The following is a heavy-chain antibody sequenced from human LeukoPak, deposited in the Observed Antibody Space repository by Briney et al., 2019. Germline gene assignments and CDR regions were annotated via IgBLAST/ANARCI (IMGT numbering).Heavy chain of an antibody. V-gene: IGHV3-23*01. Sequence: GGSLRLSCAVPGISLSNYGMSWVRQAPGKGLGWVAGISGSGGSTNYADSVKGRFTISKDNPKNTLYLQINRLRAEDTAVYFCAKRGVVIRVILVGFHKEAYYFDSWGPGALVTVSS. CDR1: GISLSNYG. CDR2: ISGSGGST. D-gene: IGHD3-22*01. CDR3: AKRGVVIRVILVGFHKEAYYFDS. J-gene: IGHJ4*02.